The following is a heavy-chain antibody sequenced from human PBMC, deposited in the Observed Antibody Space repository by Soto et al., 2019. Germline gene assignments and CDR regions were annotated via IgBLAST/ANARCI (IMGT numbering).Heavy chain of an antibody. D-gene: IGHD6-6*01. CDR3: AKDFEYSSSPFDY. CDR2: ISGSGGST. J-gene: IGHJ4*02. CDR1: GFTFSSYA. V-gene: IGHV3-23*01. Sequence: GGSLRLSCAASGFTFSSYAMSWVRRAPGKGLEWVSAISGSGGSTYYADSVKGRFTISRDNSKNTLYPQMNSLRAEDTAVYYCAKDFEYSSSPFDYWGQGTLVTVSS.